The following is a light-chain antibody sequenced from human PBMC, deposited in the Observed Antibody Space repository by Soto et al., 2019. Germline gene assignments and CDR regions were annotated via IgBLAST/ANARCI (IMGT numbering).Light chain of an antibody. CDR3: QVWDSSSWV. J-gene: IGLJ3*02. V-gene: IGLV3-21*04. Sequence: SYELTQPPSVSVAPGKTARITCGENNIGSKSVHWYQQKPGQAPVLVIYYDSDRPSGIPERFSGSNSGNTATLTISRVEAGDDADYYCQVWDSSSWVFGGGTKLTVL. CDR1: NIGSKS. CDR2: YDS.